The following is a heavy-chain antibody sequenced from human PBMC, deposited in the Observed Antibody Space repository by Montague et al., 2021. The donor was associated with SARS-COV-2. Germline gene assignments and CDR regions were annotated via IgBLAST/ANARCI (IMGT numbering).Heavy chain of an antibody. D-gene: IGHD1-26*01. Sequence: SETLSLTCTVSGDSISSLYYYWGWMRQSPGKGLEWIGNVFYRGSTYYNLSLRSRVTISVDTSKNQLALRLRSVTATDTAIYSCARRAGVVGDTRFDYWGQGILVPVSS. CDR3: ARRAGVVGDTRFDY. CDR2: VFYRGST. CDR1: GDSISSLYYY. V-gene: IGHV4-39*01. J-gene: IGHJ4*02.